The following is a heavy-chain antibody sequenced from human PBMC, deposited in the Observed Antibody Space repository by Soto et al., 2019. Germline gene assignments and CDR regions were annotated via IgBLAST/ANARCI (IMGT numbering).Heavy chain of an antibody. Sequence: ASVKVSCKASGYTFTGYYMHWVRQAPGQGLEWMGWINGNSGGTKYAQKFQGRVTMTRHTSISTAYMELSRLTSDDTAVYYCARAGLTTLEMATTFWGQGTLVTVSS. CDR1: GYTFTGYY. V-gene: IGHV1-2*02. CDR3: ARAGLTTLEMATTF. CDR2: INGNSGGT. D-gene: IGHD1-1*01. J-gene: IGHJ4*02.